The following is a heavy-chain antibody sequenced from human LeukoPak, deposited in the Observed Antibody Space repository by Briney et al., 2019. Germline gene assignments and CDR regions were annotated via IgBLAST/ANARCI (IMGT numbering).Heavy chain of an antibody. CDR2: IYPGDSDT. CDR3: ARHSQLSSSWTPLDY. D-gene: IGHD6-13*01. V-gene: IGHV5-51*01. Sequence: GESLKISCKGSGYSFTTYWITWVRQMPGKGLEWMGIIYPGDSDTRYSPSFQGQVTISADKSISAAYLQWSSLKASDTAMYYCARHSQLSSSWTPLDYWGQGTLVTVSS. J-gene: IGHJ4*02. CDR1: GYSFTTYW.